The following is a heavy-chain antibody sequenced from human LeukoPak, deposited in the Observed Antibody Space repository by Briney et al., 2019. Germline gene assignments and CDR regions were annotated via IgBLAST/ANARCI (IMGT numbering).Heavy chain of an antibody. D-gene: IGHD3-22*01. J-gene: IGHJ4*02. V-gene: IGHV1-18*01. CDR1: GYTFTSYG. CDR3: XXXXXXXXIVVVSMYYFDY. Sequence: ASVKVSCKASGYTFTSYGISWVRQAPGQGLEWMGWISAYNGNTNYAQKLQGRVTMTTDTSTSKAYMEIRSLRSDDTGVYYCXXXXXXXXIVVVSMYYFDYWGQGTLVTVSS. CDR2: ISAYNGNT.